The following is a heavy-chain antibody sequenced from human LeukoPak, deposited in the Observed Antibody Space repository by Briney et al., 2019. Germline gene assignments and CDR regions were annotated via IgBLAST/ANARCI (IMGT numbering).Heavy chain of an antibody. J-gene: IGHJ6*02. D-gene: IGHD3-22*01. V-gene: IGHV4-4*02. CDR1: GDSISSSNW. CDR3: ARDPYDSSGHYGMDV. Sequence: SGTLSLTCAVSGDSISSSNWWSWVRQPPGKGLEWIGEIYHSGSTNYNPSLKSRVTISVDKSKNQFSLKLSSVTAADTAVYYCARDPYDSSGHYGMDVWGQGTTVIVSS. CDR2: IYHSGST.